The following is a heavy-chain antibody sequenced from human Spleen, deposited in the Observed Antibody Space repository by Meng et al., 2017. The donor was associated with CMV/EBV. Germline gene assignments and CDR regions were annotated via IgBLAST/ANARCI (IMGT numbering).Heavy chain of an antibody. D-gene: IGHD3-10*01. CDR1: GTFSSYA. CDR2: IIPIFGTA. V-gene: IGHV1-69*05. J-gene: IGHJ5*02. CDR3: ARGPVSFGKLLAGWFDP. Sequence: GTFSSYAIGWVRQAPGQGLEWMGGIIPIFGTANYAQKFQGRVTITTDESTSTAYMELNSLRVEDTAVYFCARGPVSFGKLLAGWFDPWGQGTLVTVSS.